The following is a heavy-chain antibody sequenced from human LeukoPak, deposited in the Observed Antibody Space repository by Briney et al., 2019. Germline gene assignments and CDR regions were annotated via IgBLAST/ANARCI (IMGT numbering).Heavy chain of an antibody. CDR3: ARLRGSYFPGY. CDR1: GGSLSDYY. Sequence: PSETLSLTCAVFGGSLSDYYWTWIRQPPGKGLEWIGYIYYSGSTNYNPSLKSRLTILVDTSKNQFSLKLTSVTAADTAVYYCARLRGSYFPGYWGQGTLVTVSS. V-gene: IGHV4-59*01. D-gene: IGHD1-26*01. J-gene: IGHJ4*02. CDR2: IYYSGST.